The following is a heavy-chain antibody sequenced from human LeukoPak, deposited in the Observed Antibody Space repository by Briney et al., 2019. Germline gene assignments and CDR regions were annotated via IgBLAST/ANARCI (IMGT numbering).Heavy chain of an antibody. CDR1: GFTFSSYA. CDR2: ISGSGGST. CDR3: AKNDWDSGEDY. Sequence: PGGSLRLSCAASGFTFSSYAMSWVRQAPGKGLEWVSAISGSGGSTYYADSVKGRFTISRDNAKSTLYLQMNSLKPEDTAVYYCAKNDWDSGEDYWGQGILVTVSS. J-gene: IGHJ4*02. D-gene: IGHD5-12*01. V-gene: IGHV3-23*01.